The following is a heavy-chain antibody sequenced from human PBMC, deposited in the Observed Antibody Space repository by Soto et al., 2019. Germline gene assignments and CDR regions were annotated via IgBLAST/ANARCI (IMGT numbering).Heavy chain of an antibody. CDR2: IYYSGST. J-gene: IGHJ4*02. Sequence: SETLSLTCTVSGGSIGSYYWSWIRQPPGKGLEWIAYIYYSGSTNYNPSLKSRVTISVDTSKNQFSLKLSSVTAADTAVYYCASPPSGSYAMFDSWGQGTLVTVSS. V-gene: IGHV4-59*01. CDR1: GGSIGSYY. D-gene: IGHD2-15*01. CDR3: ASPPSGSYAMFDS.